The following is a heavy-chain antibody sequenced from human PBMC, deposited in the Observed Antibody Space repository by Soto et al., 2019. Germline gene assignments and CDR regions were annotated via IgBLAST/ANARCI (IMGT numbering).Heavy chain of an antibody. D-gene: IGHD4-17*01. CDR1: GFTFSSYS. CDR3: ARIGRLRWGDY. Sequence: EVQLVESGGGLVQPGGSLGLSCAASGFTFSSYSLNWVRQAPGKGLEWVSYISSSSSTIYYADSVKGRFTISRDNAKNSLYLQMNSLRAEDTAVYYCARIGRLRWGDYWGQGTLVTVSS. J-gene: IGHJ4*02. CDR2: ISSSSSTI. V-gene: IGHV3-48*01.